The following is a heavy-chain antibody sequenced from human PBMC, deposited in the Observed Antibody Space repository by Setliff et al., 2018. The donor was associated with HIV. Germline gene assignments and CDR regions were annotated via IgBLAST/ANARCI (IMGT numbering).Heavy chain of an antibody. J-gene: IGHJ4*02. V-gene: IGHV3-23*01. CDR3: AKGLSGPFDY. CDR2: ISGSGGST. D-gene: IGHD3-16*02. Sequence: PGGSLRLSCVASGFTFSSYAMSWVRQAPGKGLEWVSGISGSGGSTYYADSVKGRFTISRDNSKNTLCLQMNSLRAQDTAVYYCAKGLSGPFDYWGQGTLVTVSS. CDR1: GFTFSSYA.